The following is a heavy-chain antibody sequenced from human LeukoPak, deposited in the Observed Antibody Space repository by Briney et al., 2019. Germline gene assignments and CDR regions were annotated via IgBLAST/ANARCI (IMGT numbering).Heavy chain of an antibody. CDR1: GFTFSSYA. V-gene: IGHV3-23*01. Sequence: GGSLRLSCAASGFTFSSYAMSWVRQAPGKGLEWVSTIRFSDDTTYYADSVKGRFTVSRDNSKSTLNLQMNSLRAEDTAVYYCTKDQALGYTNSGDLWGQGTLVTVSS. J-gene: IGHJ4*02. CDR2: IRFSDDTT. D-gene: IGHD5-24*01. CDR3: TKDQALGYTNSGDL.